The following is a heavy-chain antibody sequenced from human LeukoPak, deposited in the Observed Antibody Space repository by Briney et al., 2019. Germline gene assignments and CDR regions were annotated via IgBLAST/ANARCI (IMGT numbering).Heavy chain of an antibody. Sequence: GGSLRLSCAASGFTFSSYSMNWLRQAPGKGLEWVSSFSSDGSYIYYADSVKGRFTISRDNAKNSLYLQMNSLRAEDTAVYYCATHLDYWGQGTLVTVSS. CDR2: FSSDGSYI. CDR1: GFTFSSYS. V-gene: IGHV3-21*01. J-gene: IGHJ4*02. CDR3: ATHLDY.